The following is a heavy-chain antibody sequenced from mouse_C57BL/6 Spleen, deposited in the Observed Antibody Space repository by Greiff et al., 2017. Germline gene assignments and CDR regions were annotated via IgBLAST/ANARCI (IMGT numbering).Heavy chain of an antibody. CDR3: ARGHYDYPGFAY. V-gene: IGHV5-6*01. CDR2: ISSGGNYT. D-gene: IGHD2-4*01. Sequence: EVKLVESGGDLVKPGGSLKLSCAASGFTFSSYGMSWVRQTPDKRLEWVATISSGGNYTYYPDSVKGRFTISRDNAKSTLYLKMSRLKSEDTAMYYCARGHYDYPGFAYWGQGTLVTVSA. J-gene: IGHJ3*01. CDR1: GFTFSSYG.